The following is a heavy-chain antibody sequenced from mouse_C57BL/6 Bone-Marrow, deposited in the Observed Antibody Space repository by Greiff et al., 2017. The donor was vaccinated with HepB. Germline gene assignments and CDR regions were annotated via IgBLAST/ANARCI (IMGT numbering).Heavy chain of an antibody. V-gene: IGHV1-81*01. CDR2: IYPRSGNT. J-gene: IGHJ3*01. CDR1: GYTFTSYG. CDR3: ARPLYYYGSSPFAY. D-gene: IGHD1-1*01. Sequence: QVQLQQPGAELARPGASVKLSCKASGYTFTSYGISWVKQRTGQGLEWIGEIYPRSGNTYYNEKFKGKATLTADKSSSTAYMELRSLTSEDSAVYFCARPLYYYGSSPFAYWGQGTLVTVSA.